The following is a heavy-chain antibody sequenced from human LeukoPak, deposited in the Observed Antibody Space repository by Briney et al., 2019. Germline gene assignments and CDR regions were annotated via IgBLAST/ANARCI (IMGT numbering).Heavy chain of an antibody. V-gene: IGHV3-21*01. D-gene: IGHD1-20*01. J-gene: IGHJ4*02. CDR1: GFTFSSYS. CDR3: ARDLRYNWNDGNY. CDR2: ISSSSSYI. Sequence: GGSLRLSCAASGFTFSSYSMNWVRQAPGKGLEWVSSISSSSSYIYYADSVKGRFTISRDNAKNSLYLQMNSLRAEDTAVYYCARDLRYNWNDGNYWGQGTLVTVYS.